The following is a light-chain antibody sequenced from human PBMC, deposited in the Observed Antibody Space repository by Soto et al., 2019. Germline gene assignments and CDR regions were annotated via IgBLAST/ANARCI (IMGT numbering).Light chain of an antibody. CDR1: QGINNW. Sequence: DTQMTQSPSSVSASVGDRVTITCRASQGINNWLAWYQEKPGKAPKLLIYAASSLQSGVPSRFSGSGSGTEFTLTISSLQPEDFATYHCQQANSFPPTFGPGTKVDLK. CDR2: AAS. J-gene: IGKJ3*01. V-gene: IGKV1-12*01. CDR3: QQANSFPPT.